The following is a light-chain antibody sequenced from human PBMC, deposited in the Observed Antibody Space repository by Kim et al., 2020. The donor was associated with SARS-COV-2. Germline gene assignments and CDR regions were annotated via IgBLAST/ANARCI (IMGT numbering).Light chain of an antibody. CDR3: LQDYNYPVT. CDR1: QGIRND. J-gene: IGKJ4*01. Sequence: AIQVTQSPSSLSASVGDRVTITCRASQGIRNDLGWYQQRPGKAPKLLIYATSILQDGVSSRFSGSGSGTDFTLTISSLQPEDFATYYCLQDYNYPVTFGGGTKVDIK. CDR2: ATS. V-gene: IGKV1-6*01.